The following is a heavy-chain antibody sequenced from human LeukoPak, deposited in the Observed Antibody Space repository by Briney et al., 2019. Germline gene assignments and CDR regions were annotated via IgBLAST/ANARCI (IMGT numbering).Heavy chain of an antibody. J-gene: IGHJ4*02. CDR3: ARASTDNWYNYFDL. CDR2: IYSGGST. V-gene: IGHV3-66*01. D-gene: IGHD1/OR15-1a*01. CDR1: GSSVTTSY. Sequence: GGSLRLSCAASGSSVTTSYLSWVRQAPGKGLEWVSLIYSGGSTYYADSVKGRFSISRDKSKNTLYLQINSLRADDTAVYHCARASTDNWYNYFDLWGQGTLVTVSS.